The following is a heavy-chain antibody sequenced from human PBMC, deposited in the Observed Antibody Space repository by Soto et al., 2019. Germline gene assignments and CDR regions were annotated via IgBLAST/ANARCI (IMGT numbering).Heavy chain of an antibody. J-gene: IGHJ5*02. Sequence: ASVKVSCKASGYTFTSYGISWVRQAPGQGLEWMGWISAYNGNTNYAQKLQGRVTMTTDTSTSTAYMELRSLRSDDTAVYYCARGSGILRFLEWSFGWFDPWGQGTLVTVPS. CDR3: ARGSGILRFLEWSFGWFDP. CDR2: ISAYNGNT. D-gene: IGHD3-3*01. V-gene: IGHV1-18*01. CDR1: GYTFTSYG.